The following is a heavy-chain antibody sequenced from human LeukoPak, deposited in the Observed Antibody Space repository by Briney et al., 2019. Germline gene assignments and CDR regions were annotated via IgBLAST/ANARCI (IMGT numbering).Heavy chain of an antibody. J-gene: IGHJ5*02. Sequence: KPGGSVSLSCAASGFTFSSYSMKWVRQAPGEGLEWVSSIRSSSSYIYYADSVKGRFTISRDNAKNSQYLQMSSLRAEDTAVYYCARSGWRYCSSTSCYSWFDPWGQGTLVTVSS. V-gene: IGHV3-21*01. CDR3: ARSGWRYCSSTSCYSWFDP. CDR2: IRSSSSYI. D-gene: IGHD2-2*02. CDR1: GFTFSSYS.